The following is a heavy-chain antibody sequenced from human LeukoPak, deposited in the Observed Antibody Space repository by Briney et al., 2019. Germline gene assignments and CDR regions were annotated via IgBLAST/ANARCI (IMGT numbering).Heavy chain of an antibody. Sequence: ASVKVSCKASGYTFTNYDINWVRQATGQGLEWMGWMNPNSGITDYAQMFQGRVTITRDTSISTAYMELSSLRSEDTAVYYCARGLWYGPGISGAFDIWGQGTMVTVSS. J-gene: IGHJ3*02. CDR3: ARGLWYGPGISGAFDI. D-gene: IGHD3-10*01. V-gene: IGHV1-8*03. CDR2: MNPNSGIT. CDR1: GYTFTNYD.